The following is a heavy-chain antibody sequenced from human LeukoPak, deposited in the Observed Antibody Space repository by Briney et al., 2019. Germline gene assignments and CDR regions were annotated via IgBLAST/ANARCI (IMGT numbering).Heavy chain of an antibody. CDR1: GYTFTGYY. CDR3: ARDRYCSSTSCYQFDY. CDR2: INPNSGGT. D-gene: IGHD2-2*01. Sequence: GASVKVSCKASGYTFTGYYMHWVRQAPGQGLEWMGWINPNSGGTNYAQKFQGRVTMTRDTSISTAYMELSRLRSDDTAVYYCARDRYCSSTSCYQFDYWGQGTLVTVSS. V-gene: IGHV1-2*02. J-gene: IGHJ4*02.